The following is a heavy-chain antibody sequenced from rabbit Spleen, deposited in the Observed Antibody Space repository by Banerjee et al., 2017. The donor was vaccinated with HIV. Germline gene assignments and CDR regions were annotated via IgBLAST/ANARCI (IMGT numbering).Heavy chain of an antibody. CDR3: VRDIGYDDYSEKGYFNL. J-gene: IGHJ4*01. CDR1: RFSFSSIYW. D-gene: IGHD2-1*01. V-gene: IGHV1S45*01. Sequence: EQLEESGGGLVKPGGTLTLTCTASRFSFSSIYWICWVRQAPGKGLEWIACIDTGDGDTDYANWPKGRFTISKTSSTTVTLQMTSLTAADTATYFCVRDIGYDDYSEKGYFNLWGPGTLVTVS. CDR2: IDTGDGDT.